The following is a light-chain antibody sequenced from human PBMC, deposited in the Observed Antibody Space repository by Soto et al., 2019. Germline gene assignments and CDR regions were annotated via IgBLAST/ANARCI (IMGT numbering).Light chain of an antibody. J-gene: IGLJ2*01. CDR3: QVSGTSDVV. CDR2: YDT. CDR1: NIGTKS. Sequence: SYELTQPPSVSVAPRKTARITCGGNNIGTKSVHWYQQRPGQAPLLVIYYDTDRPSGIPERFSGSNSGNTATLTISRVEAGDEADYYCQVSGTSDVVFGGGTKATVL. V-gene: IGLV3-21*01.